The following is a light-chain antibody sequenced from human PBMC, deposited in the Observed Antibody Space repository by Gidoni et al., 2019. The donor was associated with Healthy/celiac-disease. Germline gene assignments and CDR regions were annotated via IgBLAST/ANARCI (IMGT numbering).Light chain of an antibody. CDR3: QQYNNWPPWT. J-gene: IGKJ1*01. CDR2: GAS. Sequence: EIVMTQSPATLSGSPGERATLSCRASQSVSSNLAWYQQKPGQAPRLLIYGASTRATGIPARCSGSGSGTEFTLTISSLQSEDFAVYYCQQYNNWPPWTFGQGTKVEIK. V-gene: IGKV3-15*01. CDR1: QSVSSN.